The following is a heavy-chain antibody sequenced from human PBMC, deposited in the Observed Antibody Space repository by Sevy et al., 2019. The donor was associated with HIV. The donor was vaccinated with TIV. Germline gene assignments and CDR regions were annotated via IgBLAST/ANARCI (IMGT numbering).Heavy chain of an antibody. V-gene: IGHV3-30*18. D-gene: IGHD5-12*01. CDR1: GFTFSSYG. J-gene: IGHJ6*02. CDR2: ISYDGSNK. CDR3: AKDRRGAPSGSTNYYYYYGMDV. Sequence: GSLRLSCAASGFTFSSYGMHWVRQAPGKGLEWVAVISYDGSNKYYADSVKGRFTISRDNSKNTLYLQMNSLRAEDTAVYYCAKDRRGAPSGSTNYYYYYGMDVWGQGTTVTVSS.